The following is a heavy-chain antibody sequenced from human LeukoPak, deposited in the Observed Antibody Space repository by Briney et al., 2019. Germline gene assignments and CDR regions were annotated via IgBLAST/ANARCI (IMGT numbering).Heavy chain of an antibody. J-gene: IGHJ4*02. D-gene: IGHD2-15*01. CDR3: AKDPREAAYFFDS. Sequence: PGGSLRLSCAASGFTLRSYAMTWVRQAPGKGLEWVSTISGSGTYTYYADSVKGRFTISRDNSKSTLYLQMNSLRGEDTAVYYCAKDPREAAYFFDSWGQGTLVTVSS. CDR2: ISGSGTYT. V-gene: IGHV3-23*01. CDR1: GFTLRSYA.